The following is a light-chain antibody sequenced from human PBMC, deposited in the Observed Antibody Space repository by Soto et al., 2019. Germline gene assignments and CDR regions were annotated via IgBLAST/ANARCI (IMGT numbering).Light chain of an antibody. CDR1: QGISNY. CDR3: QEYNSYTGT. V-gene: IGKV1-9*01. Sequence: DIQLTQSPSFLSASVGDRVTITCRASQGISNYLAWYQQKPGKAPKLLIYGASTLQGGVPSRFSGSGSGTEFTLTISSLQPDDFGTYYCQEYNSYTGTFGPGTKVAIK. CDR2: GAS. J-gene: IGKJ1*01.